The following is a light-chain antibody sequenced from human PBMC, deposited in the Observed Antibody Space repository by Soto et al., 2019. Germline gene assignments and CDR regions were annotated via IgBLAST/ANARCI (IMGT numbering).Light chain of an antibody. CDR3: QQYGDRPRT. V-gene: IGKV3-11*01. CDR1: QSVSSY. Sequence: EIVWSQSHATISFSPGERATVSCRASQSVSSYLSWYQQKPGQAPRLLIFDASVRVPTTPARFSGSVSGTEFTLTISSLESEDFAVYFCQQYGDRPRTFGQGTKVDI. CDR2: DAS. J-gene: IGKJ1*01.